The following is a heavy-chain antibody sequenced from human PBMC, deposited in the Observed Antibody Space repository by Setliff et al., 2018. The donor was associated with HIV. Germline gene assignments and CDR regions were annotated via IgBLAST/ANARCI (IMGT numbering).Heavy chain of an antibody. J-gene: IGHJ1*01. Sequence: SETLSLTCAAYGGSLSGYYWSWIRQTPGKGLEWIGEVHYSGRTAYNPSLQSRVAISVDMYRNQFFLKLNSVTAADTAVYYCARHHLRTTEEYFQHWGQGTLVTVSS. CDR1: GGSLSGYY. CDR3: ARHHLRTTEEYFQH. V-gene: IGHV4-34*01. D-gene: IGHD4-17*01. CDR2: VHYSGRT.